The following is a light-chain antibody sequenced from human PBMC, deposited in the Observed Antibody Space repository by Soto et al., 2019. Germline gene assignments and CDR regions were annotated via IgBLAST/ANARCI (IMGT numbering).Light chain of an antibody. V-gene: IGLV2-14*03. CDR3: CSHTISCTLRYV. J-gene: IGLJ1*01. CDR2: DVS. Sequence: QSVLTQPASVSGSPGQSITISCTGTSSDVGGYNFVSWYQQHPGKAPKVIIYDVSSRPSGVSYRFSGSKSGNTASLTISGLQPEDEADYYCCSHTISCTLRYVFGTRTKVTVL. CDR1: SSDVGGYNF.